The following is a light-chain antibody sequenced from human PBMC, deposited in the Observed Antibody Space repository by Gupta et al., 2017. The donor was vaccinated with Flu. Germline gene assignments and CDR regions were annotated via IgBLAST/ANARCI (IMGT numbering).Light chain of an antibody. CDR1: QSVGNS. J-gene: IGKJ1*01. V-gene: IGKV3-15*01. CDR2: GAS. CDR3: HQYNYRPPPT. Sequence: ETVMTQSPATLSVSPGERATLSCRASQSVGNSLAWYQQKPGQAPRLLIYGASTRATGVPARFSGDGYGSEFTLTISGRQSEDFAIYYCHQYNYRPPPTFGQGTKVEVK.